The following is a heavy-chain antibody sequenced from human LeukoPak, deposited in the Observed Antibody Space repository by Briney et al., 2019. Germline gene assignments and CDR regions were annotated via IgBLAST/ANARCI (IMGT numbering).Heavy chain of an antibody. J-gene: IGHJ4*02. Sequence: LSGGSLRLSCAASGFTVSSNYMNWVRQAPGKGLEWVSHIGSSTSTIYYADSVKGRFTISRDNAKNSLYLQMNSLRAEDTAVYYCTRDWAAAGRVFDYWGQGTLVTVSS. CDR2: IGSSTSTI. D-gene: IGHD6-13*01. CDR1: GFTVSSNY. CDR3: TRDWAAAGRVFDY. V-gene: IGHV3-48*01.